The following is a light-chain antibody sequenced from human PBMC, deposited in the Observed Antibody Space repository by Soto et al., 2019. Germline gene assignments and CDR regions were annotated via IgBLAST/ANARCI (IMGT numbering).Light chain of an antibody. CDR3: SSYTNINTRACV. CDR2: EVT. CDR1: SGDIGSYNR. Sequence: QSVLTQSASVSGSPGQSTTISCTGTSGDIGSYNRVSWYQQHPGRAPKLIIYEVTDRPSGVSNRFSGSKSGNTASLTISGLQAEDEAEYYCSSYTNINTRACVFGTGTKVTVL. V-gene: IGLV2-14*01. J-gene: IGLJ1*01.